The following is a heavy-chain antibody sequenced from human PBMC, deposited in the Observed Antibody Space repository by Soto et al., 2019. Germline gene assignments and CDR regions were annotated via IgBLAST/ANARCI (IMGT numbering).Heavy chain of an antibody. D-gene: IGHD6-19*01. J-gene: IGHJ4*02. CDR3: ARDRMGAGLEYFFDY. CDR1: GGSISSGGYY. CDR2: IYYSGST. V-gene: IGHV4-31*03. Sequence: PSETLSLTCTVSGGSISSGGYYWSWIRQHPGKGLEWIGYIYYSGSTYYNPSLKSRVTISVDTSKNQFSLKLSSVTAADTAVYYCARDRMGAGLEYFFDYWGQGTLVTVSS.